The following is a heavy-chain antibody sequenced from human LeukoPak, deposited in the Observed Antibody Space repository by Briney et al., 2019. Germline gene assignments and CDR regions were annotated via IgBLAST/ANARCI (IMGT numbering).Heavy chain of an antibody. V-gene: IGHV3-23*01. CDR1: GSTFSSNA. D-gene: IGHD3-10*01. J-gene: IGHJ4*02. CDR3: AKARGGSRTFDY. CDR2: ISGSGGST. Sequence: GGSLGPSGEAPGSTFSSNAMSGAGQAPGKGLDWVSAISGSGGSTYYADSVKGRFTISRDNSKNTLYLQMNSLRAEDTAVYYCAKARGGSRTFDYWGQGTLVTVSS.